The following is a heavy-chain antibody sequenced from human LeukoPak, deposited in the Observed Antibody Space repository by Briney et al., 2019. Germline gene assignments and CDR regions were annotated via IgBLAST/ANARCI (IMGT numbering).Heavy chain of an antibody. V-gene: IGHV3-21*04. J-gene: IGHJ4*02. CDR2: ISSSSSYI. CDR3: SGSSSWYGGYYFDY. CDR1: GFTFSSYS. Sequence: GGSLRLSCAASGFTFSSYSMNWVRQAPGKGLEWVSSISSSSSYIYYADSVKGRFTISRDNAKNSLYLQMNSLRAEDTAVYYCSGSSSWYGGYYFDYWGQGTLVTVSS. D-gene: IGHD6-13*01.